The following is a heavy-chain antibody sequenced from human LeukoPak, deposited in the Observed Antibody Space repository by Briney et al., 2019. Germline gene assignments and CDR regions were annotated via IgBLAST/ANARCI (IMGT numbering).Heavy chain of an antibody. V-gene: IGHV3-48*02. Sequence: PGGSLRLSCAASGFTFTSYSMNWVRQAPGKGLEWVSYISSSGSTTYYADSVKGRFTISRDNAKNSLYLQMNSLRDEDTAVYYCARDRGYNPYFDYWGQGTLVTVSS. CDR1: GFTFTSYS. J-gene: IGHJ4*02. D-gene: IGHD5-24*01. CDR3: ARDRGYNPYFDY. CDR2: ISSSGSTT.